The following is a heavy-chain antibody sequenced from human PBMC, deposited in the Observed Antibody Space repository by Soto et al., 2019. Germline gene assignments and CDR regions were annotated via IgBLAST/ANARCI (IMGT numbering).Heavy chain of an antibody. CDR1: GFIFDDYG. CDR3: VRGASLNFDY. D-gene: IGHD1-26*01. Sequence: EVQLVESGGGVLRPGGSLRLSCAASGFIFDDYGMSWARQAPGKGLEWVSGVNWNGGSTGYADSVKGRFTISRDNAKNFLFLQMNSLRVEDTAFYYCVRGASLNFDYWGQGTQVTVSS. CDR2: VNWNGGST. V-gene: IGHV3-20*04. J-gene: IGHJ4*02.